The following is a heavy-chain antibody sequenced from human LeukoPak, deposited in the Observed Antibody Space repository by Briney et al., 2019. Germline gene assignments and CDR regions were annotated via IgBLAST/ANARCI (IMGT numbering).Heavy chain of an antibody. CDR2: INPNSGGT. J-gene: IGHJ3*02. CDR1: GYTFTGYY. D-gene: IGHD6-13*01. Sequence: ASVKVSCKASGYTFTGYYMHWVRQAPGQGLEWMGWINPNSGGTNYAQKFQGRVTMTRDTSISTAYMELSRLRSDDTAVYYCARVRRSSWYGDAFDIWGQGTMVTVSS. CDR3: ARVRRSSWYGDAFDI. V-gene: IGHV1-2*02.